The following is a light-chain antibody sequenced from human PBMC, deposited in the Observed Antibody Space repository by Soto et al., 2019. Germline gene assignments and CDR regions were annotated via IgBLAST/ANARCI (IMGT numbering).Light chain of an antibody. J-gene: IGKJ2*01. CDR2: GSS. V-gene: IGKV3-20*01. CDR3: QQYGTSPMYT. Sequence: EIVLTQSPATLSLSPGERATLSCRASQIVSTTFLAWYQQKPGQAPRLLIYGSSSRAPGIPDRFSGSGSGTDFTLTISRLEPEDFAVYYCQQYGTSPMYTFGQGTK. CDR1: QIVSTTF.